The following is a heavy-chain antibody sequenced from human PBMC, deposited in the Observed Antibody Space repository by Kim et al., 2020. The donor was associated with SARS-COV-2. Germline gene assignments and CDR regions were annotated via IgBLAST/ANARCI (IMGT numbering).Heavy chain of an antibody. CDR3: ARDWGSGWGE. D-gene: IGHD6-19*01. Sequence: GGSLRLSCAASGFTFSSYAMHWVRQAPGKGLEWVAVISYDGSNKYYADSAKGRFTISRDNSKNTLYLQMNSLRAEDTAVYYCARDWGSGWGEWGQGTLVT. J-gene: IGHJ4*02. CDR2: ISYDGSNK. V-gene: IGHV3-30-3*01. CDR1: GFTFSSYA.